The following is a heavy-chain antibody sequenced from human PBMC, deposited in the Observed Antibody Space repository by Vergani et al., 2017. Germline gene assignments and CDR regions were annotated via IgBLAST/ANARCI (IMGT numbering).Heavy chain of an antibody. J-gene: IGHJ4*02. CDR2: INWSGGST. CDR1: GFNFEDHM. CDR3: AGETSQHFDH. V-gene: IGHV3-20*04. Sequence: EVQLVASGGGVVRPGGSLRLSCIISGFNFEDHMMNWVRQIPGKGLEWVSGINWSGGSTAYADSVRGRFTMSRDNAKNSLDLQMNSLRVEDTAFYYCAGETSQHFDHWGQGVRVSVSS.